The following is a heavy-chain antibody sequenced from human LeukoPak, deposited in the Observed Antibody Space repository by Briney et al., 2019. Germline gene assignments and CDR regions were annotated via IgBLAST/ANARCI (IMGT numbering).Heavy chain of an antibody. V-gene: IGHV3-23*01. J-gene: IGHJ4*02. CDR1: GFTFSSYA. CDR3: ATYRQVLLPFES. Sequence: GGSLRLSCAASGFTFSSYAMSWVRQPPGKGLEWVSSIFPSGGEIHYADSVRGRFTISRDNSKSILSLQMNSLRAEDTAIYYCATYRQVLLPFESWGQGTLVTVSS. D-gene: IGHD5-18*01. CDR2: IFPSGGEI.